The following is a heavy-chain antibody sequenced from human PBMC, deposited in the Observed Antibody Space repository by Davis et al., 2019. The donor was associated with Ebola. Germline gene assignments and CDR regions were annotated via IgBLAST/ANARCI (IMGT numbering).Heavy chain of an antibody. D-gene: IGHD1-7*01. CDR2: IYYSGST. Sequence: PSETLSLTCTVSGGSISSYYWSWIRQPPGKGLEWIGYIYYSGSTNYNPSLKSRVTISVDTSKNQFSLKLSSVTAADTAVYYCARDSELYGMDVWGQGTTVTVSS. CDR1: GGSISSYY. CDR3: ARDSELYGMDV. V-gene: IGHV4-59*01. J-gene: IGHJ6*02.